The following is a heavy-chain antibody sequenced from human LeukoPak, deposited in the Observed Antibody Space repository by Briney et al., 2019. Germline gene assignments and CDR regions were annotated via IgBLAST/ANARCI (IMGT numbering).Heavy chain of an antibody. Sequence: SETLSLTCTVSGASISSYYWSWIRQTPGKGLEWIGYIYYSGSAKYNPSLKSRVTMSIDTSKNYFSLKLSSVTAADTAVYYCARHWDDSSSDAYAFDIWGQGTMVTVSS. CDR2: IYYSGSA. J-gene: IGHJ3*02. V-gene: IGHV4-59*08. CDR3: ARHWDDSSSDAYAFDI. D-gene: IGHD3-22*01. CDR1: GASISSYY.